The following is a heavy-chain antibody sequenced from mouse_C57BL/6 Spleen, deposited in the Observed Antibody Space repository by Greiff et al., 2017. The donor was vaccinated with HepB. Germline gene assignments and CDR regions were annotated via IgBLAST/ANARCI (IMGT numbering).Heavy chain of an antibody. CDR2: INPYNGDT. CDR3: ARDYYGSGGYFDV. CDR1: GYSFTGYF. D-gene: IGHD1-1*01. V-gene: IGHV1-20*01. Sequence: EVQLQESGPELVKPGDSVKISCKASGYSFTGYFMNWVMQSHGKSLEWIGRINPYNGDTFYNQKFKGKATLTVDKSSSTAHMELRSLTSEDSAVYYCARDYYGSGGYFDVWGTVTTVTVSS. J-gene: IGHJ1*03.